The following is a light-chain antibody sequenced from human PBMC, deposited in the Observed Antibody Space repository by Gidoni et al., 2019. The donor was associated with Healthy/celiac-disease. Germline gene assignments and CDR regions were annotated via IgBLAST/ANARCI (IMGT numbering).Light chain of an antibody. V-gene: IGLV2-23*01. Sequence: QSALTQPASVSGSPGQSITISCTGTSSDVGSYNLVSWYQQHQGKASKLMIYEGSKRPSGVSNRFSGSKSGNTASLTISGLQAEDEADYYCCSYAGSSTLVFGGGTKLTVL. CDR1: SSDVGSYNL. CDR2: EGS. J-gene: IGLJ2*01. CDR3: CSYAGSSTLV.